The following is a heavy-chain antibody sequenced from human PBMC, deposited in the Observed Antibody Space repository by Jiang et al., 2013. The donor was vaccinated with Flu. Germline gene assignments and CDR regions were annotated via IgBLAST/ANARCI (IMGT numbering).Heavy chain of an antibody. V-gene: IGHV3-30*04. Sequence: SGFTFSSYAMHWVRQAPGQGAGVVAVISYDGSNKYYADSVKGRFTISRDNSKNTLYLQMNSLRAEDTAVYYCARDLKKWELRGGGDFDYWGQGTLVTVSS. CDR3: ARDLKKWELRGGGDFDY. J-gene: IGHJ4*02. D-gene: IGHD1-26*01. CDR2: ISYDGSNK. CDR1: GFTFSSYA.